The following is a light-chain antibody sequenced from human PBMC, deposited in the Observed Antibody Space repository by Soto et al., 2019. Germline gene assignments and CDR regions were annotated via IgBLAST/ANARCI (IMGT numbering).Light chain of an antibody. J-gene: IGKJ1*01. Sequence: DIQMTQSPSTLSASVGDRVTIPCRASQNMSTWLAWYQQKPGKAPNLLIYDASSLESGVPSRFSGSGAGTEFTLTISSLQPDDFATYYCQQYSSYWTFGQGTKVEIK. CDR1: QNMSTW. CDR2: DAS. CDR3: QQYSSYWT. V-gene: IGKV1-5*01.